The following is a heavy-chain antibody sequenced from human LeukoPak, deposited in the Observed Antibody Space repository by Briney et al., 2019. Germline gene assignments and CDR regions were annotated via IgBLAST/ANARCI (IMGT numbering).Heavy chain of an antibody. D-gene: IGHD4-17*01. Sequence: PGGSLRLSCAASGFTFSSYTMSWVRQAPGKGLEWVSGVSGSGGNIHYADSVKGRFTISRDNSKNTLYLQMSSLRADDTATYYCARGRSNDWGQGTLVTVSS. V-gene: IGHV3-23*01. CDR1: GFTFSSYT. CDR2: VSGSGGNI. CDR3: ARGRSND. J-gene: IGHJ4*02.